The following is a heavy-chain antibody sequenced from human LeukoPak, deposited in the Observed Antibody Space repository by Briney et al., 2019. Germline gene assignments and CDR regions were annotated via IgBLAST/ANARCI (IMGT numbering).Heavy chain of an antibody. D-gene: IGHD3-22*01. CDR3: ARSRYFYDSSGYYNY. V-gene: IGHV4-4*07. CDR1: GGSISSYY. CDR2: MYTSGST. J-gene: IGHJ4*02. Sequence: SETLSLTCTVSGGSISSYYWSWIRQPAGKGLEWTGRMYTSGSTNYNPSLKSRVTMSVDTSRNQFSLKLSSVTAADTAVYYCARSRYFYDSSGYYNYWGQGTLVTVSS.